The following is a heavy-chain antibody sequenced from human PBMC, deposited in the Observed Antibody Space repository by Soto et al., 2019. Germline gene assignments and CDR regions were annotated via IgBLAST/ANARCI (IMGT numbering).Heavy chain of an antibody. J-gene: IGHJ4*02. Sequence: EVQLVESGGGLVKPGGSLRLSCAASGFTFSSYSMNWVRQAPGKGLEWVSSISSSSSYIYYADSVKGRFTISRDNAKNSLYLQMNSLSAEDTAVYYCARDFIAAAAKGWNYFDYWGQGTLVTVSS. CDR1: GFTFSSYS. D-gene: IGHD6-13*01. CDR2: ISSSSSYI. CDR3: ARDFIAAAAKGWNYFDY. V-gene: IGHV3-21*01.